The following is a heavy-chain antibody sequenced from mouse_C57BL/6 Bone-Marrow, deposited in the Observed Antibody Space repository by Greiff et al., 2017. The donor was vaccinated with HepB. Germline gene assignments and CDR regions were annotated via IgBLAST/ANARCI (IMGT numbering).Heavy chain of an antibody. V-gene: IGHV1-5*01. CDR3: TSLDGYYYFDY. Sequence: EVQLQQSGPVLARPGASVKMSCKTSGYTFTSYWMHWVKQRPGQGLEWIGAIYPGNSDTSYNQKFKGKAKLTAVTSASTAYMELSSLTNEDSAVYYCTSLDGYYYFDYWGQGTTLTVSS. J-gene: IGHJ2*01. CDR2: IYPGNSDT. CDR1: GYTFTSYW. D-gene: IGHD2-3*01.